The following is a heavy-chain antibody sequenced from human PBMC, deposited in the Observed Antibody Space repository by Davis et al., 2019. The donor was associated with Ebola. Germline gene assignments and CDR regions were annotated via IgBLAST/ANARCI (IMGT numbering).Heavy chain of an antibody. Sequence: GESLKISCAASGFTFSSYSMNWVRQAPGKGLEWVSSISSSSSYIYYGDSVKGRFTISRDNAKNSLYLQMNSLRAEDTAVYYCARDDGVCYLSGFAGCWYFDLWGRGTLVTVSS. CDR2: ISSSSSYI. CDR3: ARDDGVCYLSGFAGCWYFDL. CDR1: GFTFSSYS. D-gene: IGHD2-8*01. J-gene: IGHJ2*01. V-gene: IGHV3-21*01.